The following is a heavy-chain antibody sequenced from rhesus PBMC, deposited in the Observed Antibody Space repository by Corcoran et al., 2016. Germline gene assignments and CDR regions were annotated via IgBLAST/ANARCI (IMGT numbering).Heavy chain of an antibody. J-gene: IGHJ6*01. D-gene: IGHD6-13*01. CDR2: INSVGGST. CDR3: VKDLYSSWSGLDS. CDR1: GFTFSSYG. V-gene: IGHV3S5*01. Sequence: EVQLVETGGGLVQPGGSLKLSCAASGFTFSSYGMSWVRQAPGKGLACVSAINSVGGSTYDADSGKVRVTLSRDNSKNTLSLQMNSLRAEDTAVYYCVKDLYSSWSGLDSWGQGVVVTVSS.